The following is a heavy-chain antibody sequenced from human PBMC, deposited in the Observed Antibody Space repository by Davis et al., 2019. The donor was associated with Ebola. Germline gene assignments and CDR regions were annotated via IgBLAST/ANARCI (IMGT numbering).Heavy chain of an antibody. D-gene: IGHD4-17*01. CDR3: ARGLGDYLLYGVGYYYYAMDV. V-gene: IGHV3-7*03. CDR2: IKQDGSEK. CDR1: GFTFGDYA. Sequence: GESLKISCTASGFTFGDYAMSWFRQAPGKGLEWVANIKQDGSEKYYVNSVKGRFTISRDNAKNSLYLQMNSLRAEDTAVYFCARGLGDYLLYGVGYYYYAMDVWGQGTTVTVSS. J-gene: IGHJ6*02.